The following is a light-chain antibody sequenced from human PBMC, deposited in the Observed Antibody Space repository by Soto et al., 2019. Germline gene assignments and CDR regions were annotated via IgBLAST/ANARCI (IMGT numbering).Light chain of an antibody. CDR2: AAS. CDR3: QQSVSAPYT. V-gene: IGKV1-39*01. Sequence: DIQMTQSPSSLSASIGDRVSITCRASQSLSPYLNWYQQKPGKAPNILIYAASSLQSGVPSRFSGSGSGVTFTLTIDSLQPEDFATYFCQQSVSAPYTFGQGTKLELK. CDR1: QSLSPY. J-gene: IGKJ2*01.